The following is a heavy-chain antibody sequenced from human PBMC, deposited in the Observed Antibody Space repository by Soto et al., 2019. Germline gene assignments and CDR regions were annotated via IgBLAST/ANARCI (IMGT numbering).Heavy chain of an antibody. Sequence: QVQLVQSGAEMQQPGASVRVSCKASGGTFSKYAFSWVRQAPGHGLGWHGVSIPMFGTPNYAQKFQGTVAISADELTATVYMELSSLRSEDAAVYFCARPLRDRNYYYGMAVWGQGTTVTVSS. D-gene: IGHD3-22*01. CDR3: ARPLRDRNYYYGMAV. CDR1: GGTFSKYA. J-gene: IGHJ6*02. V-gene: IGHV1-69*12. CDR2: SIPMFGTP.